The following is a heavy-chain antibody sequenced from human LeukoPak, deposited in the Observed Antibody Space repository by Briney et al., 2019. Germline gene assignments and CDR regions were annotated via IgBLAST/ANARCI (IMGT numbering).Heavy chain of an antibody. Sequence: GGSLRLSCAASGFTFSRYSMNWVRQAPGKGLEWVSYISSRSSTIHYADSVKGRFTISRDNSKNMLYLQMNSLRAEDTAVYYCAKDHKYYYGSGSAQSYYFDYWGQGTLVTVSS. CDR1: GFTFSRYS. CDR2: ISSRSSTI. J-gene: IGHJ4*02. D-gene: IGHD3-10*01. V-gene: IGHV3-48*01. CDR3: AKDHKYYYGSGSAQSYYFDY.